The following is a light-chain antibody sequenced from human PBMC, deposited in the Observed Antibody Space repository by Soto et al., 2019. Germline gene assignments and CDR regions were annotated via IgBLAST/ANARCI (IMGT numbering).Light chain of an antibody. J-gene: IGKJ4*01. V-gene: IGKV3-20*01. CDR1: QSVSSSY. Sequence: EIVLTQSPGTLSLSPGERATLSCRASQSVSSSYLAWYQQKPGQAPRLLIYGASSRDTGIPDGFSGSGSGTDFTLTISRLEPEDFAVYYCQQYGSSPLTFGAGTKVEIK. CDR3: QQYGSSPLT. CDR2: GAS.